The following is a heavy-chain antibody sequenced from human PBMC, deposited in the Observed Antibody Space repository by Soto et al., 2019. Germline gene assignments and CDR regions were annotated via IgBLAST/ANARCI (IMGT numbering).Heavy chain of an antibody. D-gene: IGHD2-2*01. CDR2: IYYSGST. J-gene: IGHJ6*02. V-gene: IGHV4-31*03. Sequence: FLTCTVSGGSISSGGYYWSWIRQHPGKGLEWIGYIYYSGSTYYNPSLKSRATISVDTSKNQFSLKLSSVTAADTAVYSCTREEVVPAAATIYDYYYGMDVWGQGTTVTVSS. CDR1: GGSISSGGYY. CDR3: TREEVVPAAATIYDYYYGMDV.